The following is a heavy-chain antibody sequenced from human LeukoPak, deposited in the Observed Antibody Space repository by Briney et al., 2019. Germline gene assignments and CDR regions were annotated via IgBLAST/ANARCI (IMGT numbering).Heavy chain of an antibody. CDR3: ARKNGLDY. CDR1: GFTFSSYS. CDR2: ISSNSSYI. J-gene: IGHJ4*02. Sequence: GGSLRLSCAASGFTFSSYSMNWVRQAPGKGLEWVSSISSNSSYIYYADSVKGRFTISRDNAKNSLYLQMNSLRAEDTAVYYCARKNGLDYWGQGTLVTVSS. V-gene: IGHV3-21*01.